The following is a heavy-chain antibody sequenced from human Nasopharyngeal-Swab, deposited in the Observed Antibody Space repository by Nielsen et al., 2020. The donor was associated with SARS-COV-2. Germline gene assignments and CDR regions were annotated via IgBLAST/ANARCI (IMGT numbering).Heavy chain of an antibody. D-gene: IGHD6-13*01. CDR3: ARQLVYYGMDV. CDR2: IWYDGSNK. Sequence: GGSLRLSCAASGFTFSSYGMHWVRQAPGKGLEWVAVIWYDGSNKYYADSVKGRFTISRDNSKNTLYLQMNSLRAEDTAVHYCARQLVYYGMDVWGQGTTVTVSS. V-gene: IGHV3-33*01. CDR1: GFTFSSYG. J-gene: IGHJ6*02.